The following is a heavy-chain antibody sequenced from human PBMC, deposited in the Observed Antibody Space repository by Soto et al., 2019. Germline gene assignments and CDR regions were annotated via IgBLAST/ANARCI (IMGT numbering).Heavy chain of an antibody. CDR1: VGTFSSDV. J-gene: IGHJ4*02. V-gene: IGHV1-69*05. D-gene: IGHD3-10*01. CDR3: ATGPLYASGVANY. Sequence: SVNVSCKASVGTFSSDVINWVRQAPGQGLEWMGGITPIFSTTKYAQKFQGRVTVTTDESASTVYLELSSLRSEDTAVYYCATGPLYASGVANYWGQGALVTVSS. CDR2: ITPIFSTT.